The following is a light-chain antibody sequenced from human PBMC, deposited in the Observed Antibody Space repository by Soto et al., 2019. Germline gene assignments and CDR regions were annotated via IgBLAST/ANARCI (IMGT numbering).Light chain of an antibody. V-gene: IGLV2-14*01. CDR2: DVS. CDR3: SSYTSSSTSRV. CDR1: SSDVGGYNY. Sequence: QSALTQPASVSGSPGQSITISCTGTSSDVGGYNYVSWYQQHPGKAPKLMIYDVSNRPSGVSNRFSGSKSGNTASLTISGLQAEDEADYYCSSYTSSSTSRVFGGGTKVTLL. J-gene: IGLJ2*01.